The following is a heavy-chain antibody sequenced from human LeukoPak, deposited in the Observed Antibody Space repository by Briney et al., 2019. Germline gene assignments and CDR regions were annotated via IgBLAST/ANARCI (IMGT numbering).Heavy chain of an antibody. CDR1: GESFVGYY. CDR2: IDYTGST. CDR3: ARHRIPATITGSKLSSRFDT. J-gene: IGHJ1*01. V-gene: IGHV4-34*01. D-gene: IGHD5-12*01. Sequence: PSETLSLTCAVYGESFVGYYWTWIRQPPGKGLEWIGEIDYTGSTNYNPSLKSRIKMSVDTSKNQFSVNLNSVTAADTAFYYCARHRIPATITGSKLSSRFDTWGQGTLVTVSS.